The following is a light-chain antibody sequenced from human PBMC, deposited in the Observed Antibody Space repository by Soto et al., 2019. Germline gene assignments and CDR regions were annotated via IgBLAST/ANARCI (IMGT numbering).Light chain of an antibody. CDR3: DSYRGSNSWV. CDR1: SSDVGAYNF. Sequence: QSVLTQPASVSGSPGQSITISCTGTSSDVGAYNFVSWYQHHPGTAPKLMIYEVSNRPSGASNRFSGSKSGNTASLTIAGLQTEDAADYYCDSYRGSNSWVFGGWTKLTVL. J-gene: IGLJ3*02. V-gene: IGLV2-14*01. CDR2: EVS.